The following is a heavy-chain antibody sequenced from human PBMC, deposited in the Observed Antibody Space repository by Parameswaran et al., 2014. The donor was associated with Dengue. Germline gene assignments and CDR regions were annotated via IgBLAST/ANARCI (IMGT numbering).Heavy chain of an antibody. Sequence: RWIRQPPGKGLEWIGEINHSGSTNYNPSLKSRVTISVDTSKNQFSLKLSSVTAADTAVYYCARGYTVTHGALNYWGQGTLVTVSS. CDR2: INHSGST. V-gene: IGHV4-34*01. J-gene: IGHJ4*02. CDR3: ARGYTVTHGALNY. D-gene: IGHD4-11*01.